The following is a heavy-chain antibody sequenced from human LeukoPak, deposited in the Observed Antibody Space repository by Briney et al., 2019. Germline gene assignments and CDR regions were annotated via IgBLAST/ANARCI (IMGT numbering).Heavy chain of an antibody. CDR2: IKQDGSEK. CDR1: GFTFRSYW. V-gene: IGHV3-7*01. Sequence: PGGSLRLSCAASGFTFRSYWMSWVRQAPGKGLEWVANIKQDGSEKYYVDSVKGRFTISRDNAKNSLYLQMNSLRAEDTAVYYCATRVDYGSGSYCFDYWGQGTLVTVSS. CDR3: ATRVDYGSGSYCFDY. J-gene: IGHJ4*02. D-gene: IGHD3-10*01.